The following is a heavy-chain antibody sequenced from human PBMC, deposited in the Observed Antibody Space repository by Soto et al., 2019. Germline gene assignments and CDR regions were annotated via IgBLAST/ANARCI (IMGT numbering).Heavy chain of an antibody. CDR1: GFTFSNYA. CDR3: AATRGGSTWREPIDF. D-gene: IGHD2-15*01. Sequence: QVQLVESGGGVVQPGRSLRLSCAASGFTFSNYAMNWVRQAPGKGLEWVAVIWSGGNKKYYGESVKGRFTISRDNSKNTLNIEMNSLRGEDTAVYYCAATRGGSTWREPIDFWGQGTLVTVSS. CDR2: IWSGGNKK. J-gene: IGHJ4*02. V-gene: IGHV3-33*01.